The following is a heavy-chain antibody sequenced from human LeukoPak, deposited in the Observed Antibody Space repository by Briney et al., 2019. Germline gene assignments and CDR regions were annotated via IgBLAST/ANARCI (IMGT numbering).Heavy chain of an antibody. CDR2: IYYRGST. Sequence: SETLSLTCTVSGGSIRNYYWSWVRQPPGKGLEWLGYIYYRGSTNFNPSLKSRVTISVDTSKNQFSLKLSSVTAADTAVYYCARPAYTTGFFLGAFDVWGQGTMVTVSS. CDR1: GGSIRNYY. CDR3: ARPAYTTGFFLGAFDV. J-gene: IGHJ3*01. D-gene: IGHD3-16*01. V-gene: IGHV4-59*08.